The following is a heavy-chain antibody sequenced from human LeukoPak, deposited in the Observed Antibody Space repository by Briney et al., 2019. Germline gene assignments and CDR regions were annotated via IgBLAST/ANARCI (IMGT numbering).Heavy chain of an antibody. D-gene: IGHD1-26*01. Sequence: SETLSLTCTASGGSISSSSYYWGWIRQPPGKGLEWIGSIYYSGSTYYNPSLKSRVTISVDTSKNQFSLKLSSVTAADTAVYYCALGGGIVGATTFDYWGQGTLVTVSS. CDR3: ALGGGIVGATTFDY. J-gene: IGHJ4*02. CDR2: IYYSGST. CDR1: GGSISSSSYY. V-gene: IGHV4-39*01.